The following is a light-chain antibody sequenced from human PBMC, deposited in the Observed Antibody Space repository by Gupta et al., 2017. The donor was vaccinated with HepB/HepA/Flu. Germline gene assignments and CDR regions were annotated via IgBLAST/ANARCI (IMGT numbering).Light chain of an antibody. V-gene: IGLV1-44*01. CDR3: ATWDNNLSGVV. CDR2: NNH. J-gene: IGLJ2*01. CDR1: SSNVGSIS. Sequence: QSVLTPPPSASGTPGQTVTLSCFGSSSNVGSISVNWYQGHPGTTPNLLIYNNHERLSEVPDRFSGSKSGTSASLAINGLQAEDEADYYCATWDNNLSGVVFGGGTKVTVL.